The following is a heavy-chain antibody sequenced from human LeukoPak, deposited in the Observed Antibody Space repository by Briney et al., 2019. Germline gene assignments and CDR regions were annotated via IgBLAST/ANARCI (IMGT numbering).Heavy chain of an antibody. D-gene: IGHD2/OR15-2a*01. CDR2: IKQDGSET. V-gene: IGHV3-7*01. CDR1: RFTFSSYW. CDR3: AGCNRCTQYYYYDYMDV. J-gene: IGHJ6*03. Sequence: PGGSLRLSCEVSRFTFSSYWMSWVRQAPGKGLEWVANIKQDGSETYYADSVRGRFTVSRDSARNSVHLQMNSLTDGDTAVYYCAGCNRCTQYYYYDYMDVWGKGTTVTVSS.